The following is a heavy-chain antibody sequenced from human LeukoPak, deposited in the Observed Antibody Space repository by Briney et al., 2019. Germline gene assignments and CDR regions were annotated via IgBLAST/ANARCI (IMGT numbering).Heavy chain of an antibody. Sequence: ASVKVSCKASGYTFTGYYMHWVRQAPGQGLEWMGWINPNSGGTNYAQKFQGRVTMTTDTSTSTAYMELRSLRSDDTAVYYCARGPGYYDILTGYYSTLDYWGQGTLVTVSS. CDR3: ARGPGYYDILTGYYSTLDY. D-gene: IGHD3-9*01. CDR1: GYTFTGYY. V-gene: IGHV1-2*02. CDR2: INPNSGGT. J-gene: IGHJ4*02.